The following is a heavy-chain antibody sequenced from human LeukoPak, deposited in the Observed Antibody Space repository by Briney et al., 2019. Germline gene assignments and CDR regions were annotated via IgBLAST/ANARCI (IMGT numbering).Heavy chain of an antibody. CDR2: FDPEDGET. CDR1: GYTLTELS. D-gene: IGHD6-13*01. CDR3: ATDLYSSSWAYFDY. Sequence: GASVKVSCKVSGYTLTELSMHWVRQAPGKGLEWMGGFDPEDGETIYAQKFQGRVTMTEDTSTDTACMELSSLRSEDTAVYYCATDLYSSSWAYFDYWGQGTLVTVSS. V-gene: IGHV1-24*01. J-gene: IGHJ4*02.